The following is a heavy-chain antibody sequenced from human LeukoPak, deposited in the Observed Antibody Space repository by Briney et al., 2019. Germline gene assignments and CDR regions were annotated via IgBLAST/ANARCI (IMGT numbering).Heavy chain of an antibody. J-gene: IGHJ6*02. Sequence: GGSLRLSCAASGFTVSSNYMSWVRPAPGKGLEGVAVIYSGGSTYYADSVKGRFTISRDNSKNTLYLQMNSLRAEDTAVYYCASAIVVVITDYYGMDVWGQGTTVTVSS. D-gene: IGHD3-22*01. CDR1: GFTVSSNY. CDR2: IYSGGST. V-gene: IGHV3-66*01. CDR3: ASAIVVVITDYYGMDV.